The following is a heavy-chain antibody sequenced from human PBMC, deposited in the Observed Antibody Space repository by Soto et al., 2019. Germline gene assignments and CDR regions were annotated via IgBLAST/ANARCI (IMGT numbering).Heavy chain of an antibody. CDR3: ARTNRAPDSRVYYYSGMDV. Sequence: SVKVSCKASGGTFSSYAISRARQAPGQGLEWMGGIIPIFGTANYAQKFQGRVTITADESTSTAYMELSSLRSEDTAVYYCARTNRAPDSRVYYYSGMDVWAQGTTVTVSS. CDR2: IIPIFGTA. V-gene: IGHV1-69*13. D-gene: IGHD2-21*01. CDR1: GGTFSSYA. J-gene: IGHJ6*02.